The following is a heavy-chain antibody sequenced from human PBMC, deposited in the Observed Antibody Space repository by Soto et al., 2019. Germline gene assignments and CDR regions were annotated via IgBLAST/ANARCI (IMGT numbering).Heavy chain of an antibody. D-gene: IGHD3-10*01. CDR3: AKDPPVVRGVIITNWFDP. CDR1: GFTFSSYA. V-gene: IGHV3-23*01. J-gene: IGHJ5*02. CDR2: ISGSGGST. Sequence: GGSLRLSCAASGFTFSSYAMSWVHQAPGKGLEWVSAISGSGGSTYYADSVKGRFTISRDNSKNTLYLQMNSLRAEDTAVYYCAKDPPVVRGVIITNWFDPWGQGTLVTVSS.